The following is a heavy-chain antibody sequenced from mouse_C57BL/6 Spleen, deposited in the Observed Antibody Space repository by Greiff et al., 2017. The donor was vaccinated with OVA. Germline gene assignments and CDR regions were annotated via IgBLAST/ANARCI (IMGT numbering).Heavy chain of an antibody. CDR3: ASRANWDGGFDY. CDR1: GYTFTDYY. V-gene: IGHV1-19*01. J-gene: IGHJ2*01. CDR2: INPYNGGT. Sequence: EVQLQQSGPVLVKPGASVKMSCKASGYTFTDYYMNWVKQSHGKSLEWIGVINPYNGGTSYNQKFKGKATLTVDKSSSTAYMELNSLTSEDSAVYYCASRANWDGGFDYWGQGTTLTVSS. D-gene: IGHD4-1*01.